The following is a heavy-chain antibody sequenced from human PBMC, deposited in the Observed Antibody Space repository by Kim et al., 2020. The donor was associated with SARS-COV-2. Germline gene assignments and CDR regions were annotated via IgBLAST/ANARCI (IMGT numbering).Heavy chain of an antibody. CDR3: ARDGGDYYGTADFDY. D-gene: IGHD3-10*01. CDR2: ISSSSSTI. Sequence: GGSLRLSCAASGFTFSSYSMNWVRQAPGKGLEWVSYISSSSSTIYYADSVKGRFTISRDNAKNSLYLQMNSLRAEDTAVYYCARDGGDYYGTADFDYWGQGTLVTVSS. J-gene: IGHJ4*02. CDR1: GFTFSSYS. V-gene: IGHV3-48*04.